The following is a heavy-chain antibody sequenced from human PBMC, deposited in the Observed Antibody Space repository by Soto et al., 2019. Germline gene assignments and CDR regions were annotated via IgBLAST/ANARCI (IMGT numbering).Heavy chain of an antibody. CDR3: AREVGYSYGADY. CDR1: GGYFSGYY. V-gene: IGHV4-34*01. Sequence: SETLSLTCTVYGGYFSGYYWSWIRQPPGKGLEWIGEINHSGSTNYNPSLKSRVTISVDTSKNQFSLKLSSVTAADTAVYYCAREVGYSYGADYWGQGTLVTVSS. D-gene: IGHD5-18*01. CDR2: INHSGST. J-gene: IGHJ4*02.